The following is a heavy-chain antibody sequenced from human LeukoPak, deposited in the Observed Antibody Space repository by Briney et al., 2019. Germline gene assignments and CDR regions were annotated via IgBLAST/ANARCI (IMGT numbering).Heavy chain of an antibody. CDR1: GLTFSSYG. J-gene: IGHJ4*02. CDR2: ISYDGSNN. CDR3: TCSSTHGYYYFDY. V-gene: IGHV3-30*03. D-gene: IGHD5-24*01. Sequence: PGGSLRLSCVVSGLTFSSYGMHWVRQAPGKGLEWVAVISYDGSNNYYADSVKGRFTISRDNSKNTLYLQMNSLRAEDTAVYYCTCSSTHGYYYFDYWGQGTLVTVSS.